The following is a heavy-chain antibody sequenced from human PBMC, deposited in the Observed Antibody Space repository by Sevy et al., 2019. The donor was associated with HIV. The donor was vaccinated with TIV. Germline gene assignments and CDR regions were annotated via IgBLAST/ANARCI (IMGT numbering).Heavy chain of an antibody. Sequence: GESLKISCKGSGYSFTSYWIGWVRQMPGKGLEWMGIIYPGDSDTRYSPSFQGQVTISAAKSISTAYLRWGSLTASDTAMYYCARPVTHAGHFDYWGQGTLVTVSS. CDR1: GYSFTSYW. CDR3: ARPVTHAGHFDY. D-gene: IGHD4-17*01. CDR2: IYPGDSDT. V-gene: IGHV5-51*01. J-gene: IGHJ4*02.